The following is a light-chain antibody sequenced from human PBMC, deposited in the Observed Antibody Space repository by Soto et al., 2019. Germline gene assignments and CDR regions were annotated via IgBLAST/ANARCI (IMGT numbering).Light chain of an antibody. CDR2: AAS. Sequence: DIQMTQSPSSLSASVGDRVTITCRARQNINSYLNWYQQKPGKAPKLLIYAASSLQSGVPSRFSASALATPSTLTVTSLQPHDFATYYFHQSYDTPTFGQGTRLEIK. CDR3: HQSYDTPT. CDR1: QNINSY. J-gene: IGKJ5*01. V-gene: IGKV1-39*01.